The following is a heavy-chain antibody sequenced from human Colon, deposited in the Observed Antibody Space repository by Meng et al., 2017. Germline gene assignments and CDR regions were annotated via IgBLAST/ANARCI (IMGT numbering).Heavy chain of an antibody. D-gene: IGHD2-15*01. Sequence: VQLVQSGAEVTKPGAAVTVSCKASGYTLYIHWVRLRPGEGLEWMGRINPRTGDTKSAQSFQGRVTMTRDTSTTTFSMDLRSLTTDDSAIYFCARESADGGSFDLWGQGTLVTVSS. CDR1: GYTLY. CDR3: ARESADGGSFDL. J-gene: IGHJ4*02. V-gene: IGHV1-2*06. CDR2: INPRTGDT.